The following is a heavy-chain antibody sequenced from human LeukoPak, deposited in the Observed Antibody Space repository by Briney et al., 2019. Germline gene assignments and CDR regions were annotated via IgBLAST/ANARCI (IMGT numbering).Heavy chain of an antibody. D-gene: IGHD2-15*01. Sequence: GGSLRLSCAASGFTFDDYAMHWVRQAPGKGLEGASGISWNSGSIGYADSVKGRFTISRDNAKNSLYLQMNSLRAEDTALYYCAKDYCSGGSCYSRLDYWGQGTLVTVSS. CDR2: ISWNSGSI. CDR1: GFTFDDYA. V-gene: IGHV3-9*01. CDR3: AKDYCSGGSCYSRLDY. J-gene: IGHJ4*02.